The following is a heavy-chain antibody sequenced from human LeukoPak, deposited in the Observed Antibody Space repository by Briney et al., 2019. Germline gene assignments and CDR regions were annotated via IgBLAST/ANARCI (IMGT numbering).Heavy chain of an antibody. V-gene: IGHV1-8*03. CDR3: ARGLKSFGIFGVVRGNWFDP. CDR2: MNPNSGNT. CDR1: GYTFTSYD. J-gene: IGHJ5*02. Sequence: ASVNVSCKASGYTFTSYDINWVRQATGQGLEWMGWMNPNSGNTGYAQKFQGRVTITRNTSISTAYMELSSLRSEDTAVYYCARGLKSFGIFGVVRGNWFDPWGQGTLVTVSS. D-gene: IGHD3-3*01.